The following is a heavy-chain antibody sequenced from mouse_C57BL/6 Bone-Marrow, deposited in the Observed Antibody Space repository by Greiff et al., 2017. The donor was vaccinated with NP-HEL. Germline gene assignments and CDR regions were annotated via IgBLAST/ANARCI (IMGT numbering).Heavy chain of an antibody. J-gene: IGHJ4*01. D-gene: IGHD1-1*01. Sequence: QVHVKQSGAELVKPGASVKISSKASGYAFSSYWMNWVKERPGKGLEWIGQIYPGDGDTKYNGKFKGKATLTADKSSRTAYMQVSSLTSEDSAVYFCARGDYGSSRFGYAMDYWGQGTSVTVSS. V-gene: IGHV1-80*01. CDR2: IYPGDGDT. CDR3: ARGDYGSSRFGYAMDY. CDR1: GYAFSSYW.